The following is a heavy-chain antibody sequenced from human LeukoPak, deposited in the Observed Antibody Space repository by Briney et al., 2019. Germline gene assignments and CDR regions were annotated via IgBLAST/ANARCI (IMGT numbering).Heavy chain of an antibody. CDR1: GASIRNYY. CDR2: MFHSGDT. V-gene: IGHV4-59*01. CDR3: ARRIKLGVGVQYFDY. J-gene: IGHJ4*02. Sequence: PSETLSLTCSVSGASIRNYYWSWIRQPPGKGLEWIGYMFHSGDTKYNPSLESRVIISVDTSKSQFSLKLKSVTAADTAVYFCARRIKLGVGVQYFDYWGQGTLVTVSS. D-gene: IGHD7-27*01.